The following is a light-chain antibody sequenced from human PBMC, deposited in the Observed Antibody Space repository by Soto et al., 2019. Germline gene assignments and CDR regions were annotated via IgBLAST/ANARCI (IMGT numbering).Light chain of an antibody. Sequence: DIQMTQSPSSLSASVGDRVTITCRASQAINNYVAWFQQKPGKAPKSLIYAASRLRSGVPSKFSGSGSGTDFTLTISNLQPDDFAAYYCQQYNTYPVTFGQGTRLEI. V-gene: IGKV1-16*02. CDR2: AAS. CDR3: QQYNTYPVT. CDR1: QAINNY. J-gene: IGKJ5*01.